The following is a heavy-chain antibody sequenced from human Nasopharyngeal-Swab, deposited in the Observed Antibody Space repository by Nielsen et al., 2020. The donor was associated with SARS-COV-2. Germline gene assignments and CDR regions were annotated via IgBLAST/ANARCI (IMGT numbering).Heavy chain of an antibody. CDR1: GFTVSSNY. Sequence: GESLKISCAASGFTVSSNYMSWVRQAPGKGLEWVSVIYSGGSTYYADSVKGRFTISRDNSKNTLYLKMNSLRAEDTAVYYCATPQALSIAAGFDLWGRGTLVTVSS. CDR3: ATPQALSIAAGFDL. D-gene: IGHD6-6*01. J-gene: IGHJ2*01. V-gene: IGHV3-53*01. CDR2: IYSGGST.